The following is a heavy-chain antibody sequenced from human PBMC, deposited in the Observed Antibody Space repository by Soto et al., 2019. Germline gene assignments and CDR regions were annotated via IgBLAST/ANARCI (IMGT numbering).Heavy chain of an antibody. D-gene: IGHD1-7*01. CDR3: AKDRRAGGNYGFYSDF. J-gene: IGHJ4*02. CDR1: GFTFSSYG. Sequence: EVQLLESGGGLVQPGGSLRLSCAASGFTFSSYGMTWVRQAPGKGLGWVSFSSATGAGTYYADSVKGRFTISRDNSNNTLYLQMTSLRADDTAVYYCAKDRRAGGNYGFYSDFWGQGALVIVSS. V-gene: IGHV3-23*01. CDR2: SSATGAGT.